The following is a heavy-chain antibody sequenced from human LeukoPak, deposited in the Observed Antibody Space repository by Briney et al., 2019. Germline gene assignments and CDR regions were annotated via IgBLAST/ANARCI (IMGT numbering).Heavy chain of an antibody. V-gene: IGHV3-74*01. Sequence: PGRSLRLSCAASGFTFDDYAMHWVRQAPGKGLVWVSRINTDGSSTSYADSVKGRFTISRDNAKDTVYLQMNSLRAEDTAVYYCARGRGSRWELLRFEGYFEYWGQGTLVTVSS. CDR3: ARGRGSRWELLRFEGYFEY. CDR1: GFTFDDYA. J-gene: IGHJ4*02. D-gene: IGHD1-26*01. CDR2: INTDGSST.